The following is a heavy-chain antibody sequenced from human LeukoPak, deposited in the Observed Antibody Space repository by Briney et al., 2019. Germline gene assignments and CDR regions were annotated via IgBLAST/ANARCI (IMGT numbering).Heavy chain of an antibody. J-gene: IGHJ4*02. Sequence: KAGGSLRLSCAASGFTFSSYSMNWVRQAPGKGPEWVSSISSSSSYIYYADSVKGRFTISRDNAKNSLYLQMNSLRAEDTAVYYCARGGGSCSDYWGQGTLVTVSS. CDR3: ARGGGSCSDY. D-gene: IGHD2-15*01. CDR2: ISSSSSYI. CDR1: GFTFSSYS. V-gene: IGHV3-21*01.